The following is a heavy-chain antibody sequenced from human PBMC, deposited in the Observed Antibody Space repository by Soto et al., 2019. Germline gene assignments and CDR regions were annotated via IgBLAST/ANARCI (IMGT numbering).Heavy chain of an antibody. CDR1: GFTFSSYG. CDR3: AKFGGYDFWSGYYIDNWFDP. CDR2: ISYDGSNK. Sequence: PGGSLRLSCAASGFTFSSYGMHWVRQAPGKGLEWVAVISYDGSNKYYADSVKGRFTISRDNSKNTLYLQMNSLRAEDTAVYYCAKFGGYDFWSGYYIDNWFDPWGQGTLVTVSS. J-gene: IGHJ5*02. V-gene: IGHV3-30*18. D-gene: IGHD3-3*01.